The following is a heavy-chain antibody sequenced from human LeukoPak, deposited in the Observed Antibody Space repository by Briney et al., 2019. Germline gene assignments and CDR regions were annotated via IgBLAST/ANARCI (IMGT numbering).Heavy chain of an antibody. CDR1: GFTFSSYA. J-gene: IGHJ3*02. D-gene: IGHD3-22*01. V-gene: IGHV3-30-3*01. CDR3: ARLPGAYYYDSSGSPRDAFDI. CDR2: ISYDGSNK. Sequence: GGSLRLSCAASGFTSGFTFSSYAMHWVRQAPGKGLEWVAVISYDGSNKYYADSVKGRFTISRDNSKNTLYLQMNSLRAEDTAVYYCARLPGAYYYDSSGSPRDAFDIWGQGTMVTVSS.